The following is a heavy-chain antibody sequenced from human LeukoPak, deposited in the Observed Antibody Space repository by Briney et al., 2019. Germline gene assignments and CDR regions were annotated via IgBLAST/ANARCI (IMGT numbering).Heavy chain of an antibody. CDR1: GFTFSSYW. CDR2: IKQDGSEK. J-gene: IGHJ4*02. D-gene: IGHD6-19*01. Sequence: GGSLRLSCAASGFTFSSYWMNWVRQAPGKGLECVANIKQDGSEKFYVDSVKGRFTISRDNAKNSLYLQMNSLRAEDTAVYYCASPGGSGWYYFDYWGQGTLVTVSS. V-gene: IGHV3-7*03. CDR3: ASPGGSGWYYFDY.